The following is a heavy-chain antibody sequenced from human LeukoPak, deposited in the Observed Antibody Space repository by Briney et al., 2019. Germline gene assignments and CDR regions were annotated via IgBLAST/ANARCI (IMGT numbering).Heavy chain of an antibody. CDR3: ARDAAAGAGVFDY. Sequence: GGSLRLSCVVSGFIVNNNYINWVRQAPGKGLEWVSVFYSDGTTYHADSVKGRFTISRDDSKNMVFLQMNSLRAEDTAVYYCARDAAAGAGVFDYWGQGTLVTVSS. CDR1: GFIVNNNY. J-gene: IGHJ4*02. V-gene: IGHV3-53*01. CDR2: FYSDGTT. D-gene: IGHD6-13*01.